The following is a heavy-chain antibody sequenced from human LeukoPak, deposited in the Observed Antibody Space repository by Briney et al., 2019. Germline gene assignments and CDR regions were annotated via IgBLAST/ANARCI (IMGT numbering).Heavy chain of an antibody. CDR1: GFTFSSYA. V-gene: IGHV3-30*01. Sequence: GRSLRLSCADSGFTFSSYAMHRVRQAPGNGLEWVAAISYDGSNKYYADSVKGRYTISRDNSKNTLYLQMNSMRAEDTAVYYCARGPPAATWFCFDYWGQGTLVTVSS. CDR3: ARGPPAATWFCFDY. CDR2: ISYDGSNK. J-gene: IGHJ4*02. D-gene: IGHD2-15*01.